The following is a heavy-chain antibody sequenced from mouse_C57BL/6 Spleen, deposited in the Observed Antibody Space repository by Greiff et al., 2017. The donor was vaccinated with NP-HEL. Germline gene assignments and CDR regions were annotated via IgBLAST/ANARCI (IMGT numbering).Heavy chain of an antibody. CDR2: ISSGSSTI. CDR1: GFTFSDYG. CDR3: AREDGYYYFDY. V-gene: IGHV5-17*01. Sequence: EVQGVESGGGLVKPGGSLKLSCAASGFTFSDYGMHWVRQAPEKGLEWVAYISSGSSTIYYADTVKGRFTFSRDNAKKTMFLQKTRLRSEDTAMYYCAREDGYYYFDYWGQGTTLTVSS. J-gene: IGHJ2*01. D-gene: IGHD2-3*01.